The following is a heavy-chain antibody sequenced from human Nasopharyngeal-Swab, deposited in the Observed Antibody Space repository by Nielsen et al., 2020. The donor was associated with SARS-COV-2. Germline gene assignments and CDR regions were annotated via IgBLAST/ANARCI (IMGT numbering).Heavy chain of an antibody. CDR3: AGRAYCSGGSCYSPYYYYMGV. CDR2: IDPSDSYT. D-gene: IGHD2-15*01. Sequence: GESLKISCKGSGYSFTSYWISWVRQMPGKGLEWMGRIDPSDSYTNYSPSFQGHVTISADKSISTAYLQWSSLKASDTAMYYCAGRAYCSGGSCYSPYYYYMGVWGKGTTVTVSS. J-gene: IGHJ6*03. CDR1: GYSFTSYW. V-gene: IGHV5-10-1*01.